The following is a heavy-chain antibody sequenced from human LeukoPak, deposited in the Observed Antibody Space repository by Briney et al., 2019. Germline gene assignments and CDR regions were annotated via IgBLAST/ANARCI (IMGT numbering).Heavy chain of an antibody. J-gene: IGHJ4*02. CDR1: GSRFTNYY. Sequence: GASLKISCKGYGSRFTNYYIAWVRQMPGKGLEWMGIIHPGDSEARYRPSFQGQVTMSVDKSITTAYLQWNNLKPSDTATYYCARDRGTNFLDYWGQGTPVTV. CDR3: ARDRGTNFLDY. CDR2: IHPGDSEA. D-gene: IGHD1/OR15-1a*01. V-gene: IGHV5-51*01.